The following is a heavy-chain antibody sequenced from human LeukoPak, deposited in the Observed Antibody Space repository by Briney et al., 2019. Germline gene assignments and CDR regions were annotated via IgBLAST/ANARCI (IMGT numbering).Heavy chain of an antibody. CDR1: GGSFSGYY. D-gene: IGHD1-20*01. V-gene: IGHV4-34*01. J-gene: IGHJ4*02. CDR2: INHSGST. CDR3: ARSRSRYNWNESFDY. Sequence: SETLSLTCAVYGGSFSGYYWSWIRQPPGKGLEWIGEINHSGSTNYNPSLKSRVTISVATSKNQFSLKLSSVTAADTAVYYCARSRSRYNWNESFDYWGQGTLVTVSS.